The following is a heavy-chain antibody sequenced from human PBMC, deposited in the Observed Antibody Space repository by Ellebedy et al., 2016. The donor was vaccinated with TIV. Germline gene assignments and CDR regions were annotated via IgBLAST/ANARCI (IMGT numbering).Heavy chain of an antibody. J-gene: IGHJ6*02. CDR3: ARDLVVVPPAIVSDYYYGMDV. CDR1: GFTLSSYS. V-gene: IGHV3-48*04. Sequence: PGGSLRLSCAASGFTLSSYSMNWVRQAPGRGLEWVSYISSSSNTIYYADSVKGRFTISRDNARNSLYLQMNSLRAEDTAVYYCARDLVVVPPAIVSDYYYGMDVWGHGTTVTVSS. D-gene: IGHD2-2*01. CDR2: ISSSSNTI.